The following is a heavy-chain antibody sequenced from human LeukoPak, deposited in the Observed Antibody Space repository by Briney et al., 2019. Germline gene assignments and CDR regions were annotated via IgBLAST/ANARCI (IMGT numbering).Heavy chain of an antibody. CDR3: ARGLVSEPEASYYFDY. CDR2: IYYSGST. Sequence: SETLSFTCTVSGGSISSYYWSWIRQPPGNGLEWIGYIYYSGSTNYNPSLKSRVTISVDTSKNQFSLKLSSVTAADTAVYYCARGLVSEPEASYYFDYWGQGTLVTVSS. J-gene: IGHJ4*02. CDR1: GGSISSYY. V-gene: IGHV4-59*12.